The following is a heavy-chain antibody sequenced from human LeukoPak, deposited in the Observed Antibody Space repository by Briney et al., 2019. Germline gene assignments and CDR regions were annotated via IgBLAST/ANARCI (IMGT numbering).Heavy chain of an antibody. Sequence: GESLKISCAASGFTFSTYAITGVRQPPGKGLEWVSTIGGRGGSTYYACCVEGRFTISRDNSKNTLYLQMNSLRAEDTAVYYCARGSAWFLVYWGEGTLVTVSS. V-gene: IGHV3-23*01. J-gene: IGHJ4*02. CDR1: GFTFSTYA. CDR3: ARGSAWFLVY. D-gene: IGHD3-16*01. CDR2: IGGRGGST.